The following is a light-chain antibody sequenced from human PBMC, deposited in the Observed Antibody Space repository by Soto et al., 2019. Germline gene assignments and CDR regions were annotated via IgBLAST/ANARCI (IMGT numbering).Light chain of an antibody. V-gene: IGLV1-44*01. CDR1: SSNIGTNT. Sequence: QSVLTQPPSASGTPGQRVTISCSGSSSNIGTNTVNWYLQLPGTAPKLLMYNNNQRPSGVHERFSGSKSGTSASLAIGGLQSEDEADYYCAAWDDSLDGFYVFGSGTKLTVL. CDR2: NNN. CDR3: AAWDDSLDGFYV. J-gene: IGLJ1*01.